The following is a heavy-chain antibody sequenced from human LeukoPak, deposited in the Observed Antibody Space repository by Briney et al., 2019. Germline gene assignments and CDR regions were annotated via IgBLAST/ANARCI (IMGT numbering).Heavy chain of an antibody. D-gene: IGHD2-2*01. J-gene: IGHJ6*02. CDR2: INHSGST. CDR3: WCSSIYGMDV. CDR1: GGSFSGYY. Sequence: SETLSLTCAVYGGSFSGYYWNWIRQPPGKGLEWIGEINHSGSTNYNPSLKSRVTISVDTSKNQFSLKLSSVTAADTAVYYCWCSSIYGMDVWGQGTTVTVSS. V-gene: IGHV4-34*01.